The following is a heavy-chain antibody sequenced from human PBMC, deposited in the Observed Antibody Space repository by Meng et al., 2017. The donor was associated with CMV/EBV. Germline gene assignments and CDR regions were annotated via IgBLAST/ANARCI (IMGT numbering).Heavy chain of an antibody. J-gene: IGHJ4*02. CDR1: GFTFSSYA. CDR3: AKDTLPCNRKAPYYFDH. V-gene: IGHV3-23*01. Sequence: GGSLRLSCAASGFTFSSYAMSWVRQAPGKGLEWVSAISGSGGSTYYADSVKGRFTISRDKSKNTLYLQMNSLRAEDTAVYYCAKDTLPCNRKAPYYFDHWGQGTLVTVSS. CDR2: ISGSGGST.